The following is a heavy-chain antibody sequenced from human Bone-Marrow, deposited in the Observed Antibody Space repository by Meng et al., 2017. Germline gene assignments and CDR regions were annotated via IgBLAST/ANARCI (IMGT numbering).Heavy chain of an antibody. D-gene: IGHD5-12*01. CDR3: AREKYGGYVEYFDY. J-gene: IGHJ4*02. Sequence: GESLKISCAASGFTFSSYWMHWVRQAPGKGLVWVSRINSDGSSTSYADSVKGRFTISRDNAKNSLYLQMNSLRAEDTAVYYCAREKYGGYVEYFDYWGQGTLVTVSS. CDR2: INSDGSST. CDR1: GFTFSSYW. V-gene: IGHV3-74*01.